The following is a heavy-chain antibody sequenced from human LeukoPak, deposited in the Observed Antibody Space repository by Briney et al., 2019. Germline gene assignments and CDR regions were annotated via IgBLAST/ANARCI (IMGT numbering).Heavy chain of an antibody. Sequence: GGSLRLSCAASGFTFSSYSMNWVRQAPGKGLEWVSSISTSGTHIDYADSVKGRFTISRDNAKNSLYLQMNSLRAEDTALYYCARDPVCGGDCFVDYWGQGTLVTVSS. V-gene: IGHV3-21*01. J-gene: IGHJ4*02. CDR2: ISTSGTHI. CDR3: ARDPVCGGDCFVDY. D-gene: IGHD2-21*02. CDR1: GFTFSSYS.